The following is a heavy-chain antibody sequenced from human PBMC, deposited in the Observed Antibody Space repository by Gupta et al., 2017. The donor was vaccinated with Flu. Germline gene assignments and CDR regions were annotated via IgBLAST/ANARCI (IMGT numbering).Heavy chain of an antibody. D-gene: IGHD1-26*01. J-gene: IGHJ4*02. CDR2: IYYIGST. CDR3: ARLLRVGVGPTNLGIDY. V-gene: IGHV4-39*01. CDR1: Y. Sequence: YWGWIRQPPGEGLEGIGSIYYIGSTYYTPSLKSRVTISVDTSKNQLSLRLSSVTAADTAVYYCARLLRVGVGPTNLGIDYWGQGTLVTVSS.